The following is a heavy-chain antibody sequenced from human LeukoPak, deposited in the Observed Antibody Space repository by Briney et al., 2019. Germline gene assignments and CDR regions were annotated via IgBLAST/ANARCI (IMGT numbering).Heavy chain of an antibody. CDR1: GFTFSTYE. V-gene: IGHV3-48*03. CDR2: ISGSGSSI. CDR3: AREGGFGYDDAFDT. J-gene: IGHJ3*02. Sequence: GGSLRLSCTASGFTFSTYEMNWVRQAPGKGLEWISYISGSGSSIFYADSPQGRFTVSRDNAKNSVYLQMNSLRAEDTAVYYCAREGGFGYDDAFDTWGHGTTVTVSS. D-gene: IGHD3-16*02.